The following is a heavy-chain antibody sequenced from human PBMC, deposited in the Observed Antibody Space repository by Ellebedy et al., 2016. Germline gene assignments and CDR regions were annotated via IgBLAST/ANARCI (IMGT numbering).Heavy chain of an antibody. V-gene: IGHV4-59*13. Sequence: SETLSLXCTVSGASISTYYWSWFRQSPGRRLEWIGYIYYSGNTKNNPSFRGRVTISIDTSKNQFSLKLSSVTAADTAVYYCAGADHYYDTRMGAFEIWGQGTMVTVSS. CDR2: IYYSGNT. D-gene: IGHD3-22*01. CDR1: GASISTYY. CDR3: AGADHYYDTRMGAFEI. J-gene: IGHJ3*02.